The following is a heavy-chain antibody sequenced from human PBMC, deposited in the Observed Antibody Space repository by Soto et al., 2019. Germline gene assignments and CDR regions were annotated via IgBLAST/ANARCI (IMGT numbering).Heavy chain of an antibody. Sequence: QITLKEAGPTLVKPTQTLTLTCTFSGFSLTTTGVGVGWIRQPPRRAPEWLALIYWNDNKRYSPSLESRLTIRKDNSKNQGVLTMTAMDPVDPGTYFCGHPPPSHMNWFGPWGQGTLVIVSS. D-gene: IGHD2-21*01. V-gene: IGHV2-5*04. CDR1: GFSLTTTGVG. CDR3: GHPPPSHMNWFGP. J-gene: IGHJ5*02. CDR2: IYWNDNK.